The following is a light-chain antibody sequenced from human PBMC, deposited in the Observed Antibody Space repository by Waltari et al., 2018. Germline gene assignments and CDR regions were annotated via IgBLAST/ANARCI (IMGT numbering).Light chain of an antibody. CDR1: NSDIGNYNL. V-gene: IGLV2-23*01. CDR2: EDR. CDR3: SSFATSGIWV. Sequence: SALTQPASVSGSPGQSITISCTGTNSDIGNYNLVPWYPQYPGKAPKLVIYEDRQRPSGVSDRFSGARSGNTASLTISGLQADDESDFHCSSFATSGIWVFGGGTRLTVL. J-gene: IGLJ3*02.